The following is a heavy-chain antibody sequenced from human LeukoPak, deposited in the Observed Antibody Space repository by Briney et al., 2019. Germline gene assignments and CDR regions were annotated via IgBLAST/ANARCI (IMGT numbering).Heavy chain of an antibody. V-gene: IGHV3-30-3*01. D-gene: IGHD6-25*01. CDR2: ISYDGSGQ. J-gene: IGHJ6*02. CDR3: ARDGKADYYYYGMDV. Sequence: PGGSLRLSCAASGFTFSSYAMHWVRQAPGKGLEWVALISYDGSGQYYTESVKGRFTISRDNSKNTLYLQVNSLRAEDTAVYYCARDGKADYYYYGMDVWGQGTTVTVSS. CDR1: GFTFSSYA.